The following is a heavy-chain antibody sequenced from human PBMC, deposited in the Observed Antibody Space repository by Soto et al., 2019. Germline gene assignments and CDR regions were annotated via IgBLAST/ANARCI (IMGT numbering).Heavy chain of an antibody. Sequence: ASVKVSCKASGLSFSDYFMHWVRQAPGQGLEWMGIINPSGDSRNYAQKFQGRVTITRDTSTSTVYMDLSSLRYEDTAVYYCARDNSQKYGTPAASSWFHHWGQGTPVTVSS. V-gene: IGHV1-46*01. D-gene: IGHD2-15*01. J-gene: IGHJ5*02. CDR2: INPSGDSR. CDR1: GLSFSDYF. CDR3: ARDNSQKYGTPAASSWFHH.